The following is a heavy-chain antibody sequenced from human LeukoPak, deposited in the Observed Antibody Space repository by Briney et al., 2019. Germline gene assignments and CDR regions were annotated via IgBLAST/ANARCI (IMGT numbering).Heavy chain of an antibody. V-gene: IGHV3-7*01. J-gene: IGHJ4*02. CDR3: ARILTGYDAFDY. CDR2: MKQDESKQ. Sequence: GGSLRLSCAASGFTFSSYWMSWVRQAPGKGLEWVANMKQDESKQYYVDSVKGRFTISRDNAKNSLYLQMNSLRAEDTAVYYCARILTGYDAFDYWGQGTLVTVSS. D-gene: IGHD3-9*01. CDR1: GFTFSSYW.